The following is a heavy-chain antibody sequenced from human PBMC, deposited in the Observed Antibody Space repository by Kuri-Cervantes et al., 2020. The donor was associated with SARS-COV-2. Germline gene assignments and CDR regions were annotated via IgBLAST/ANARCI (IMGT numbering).Heavy chain of an antibody. CDR2: INPDGSYT. D-gene: IGHD1-1*01. CDR3: ARDLNWNVNYYYGMDV. Sequence: GGSLRLSCAASGFTFSGHWIRWVRQAPGKGLVWVSRINPDGSYTNNADSVKGRFTLSRDNAKNSLYLQMNSLRAEDTAVYYCARDLNWNVNYYYGMDVWGQGTTVTVSS. V-gene: IGHV3-74*01. CDR1: GFTFSGHW. J-gene: IGHJ6*02.